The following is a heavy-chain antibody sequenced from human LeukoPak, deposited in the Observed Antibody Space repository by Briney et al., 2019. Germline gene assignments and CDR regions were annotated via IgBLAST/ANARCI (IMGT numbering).Heavy chain of an antibody. Sequence: GGSLRLSCTASGFTFGDYAMSWFRQAPGKGLEWVSAISGSGGSTYYADSVKGRFTISRDNSKNTLYLQMNSLRAEDTAVYYCAKDLLLWFGESRGWFDPWGQGTLVTVSS. V-gene: IGHV3-23*01. CDR1: GFTFGDYA. CDR3: AKDLLLWFGESRGWFDP. J-gene: IGHJ5*02. D-gene: IGHD3-10*01. CDR2: ISGSGGST.